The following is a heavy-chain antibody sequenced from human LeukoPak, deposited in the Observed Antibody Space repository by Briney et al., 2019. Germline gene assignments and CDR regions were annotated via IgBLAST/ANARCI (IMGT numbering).Heavy chain of an antibody. CDR3: AKEGASGVIPIVFDY. CDR2: ISSSGSTI. Sequence: GGSLRLSCAASGFTFSDYYMSWIRQAPGKGLEWVSYISSSGSTIYYADSVKGRFTISRDNSKNTLYLQMNSLRAEDTAVYYCAKEGASGVIPIVFDYWGQGTLVTVSS. D-gene: IGHD3-16*02. V-gene: IGHV3-11*01. J-gene: IGHJ4*02. CDR1: GFTFSDYY.